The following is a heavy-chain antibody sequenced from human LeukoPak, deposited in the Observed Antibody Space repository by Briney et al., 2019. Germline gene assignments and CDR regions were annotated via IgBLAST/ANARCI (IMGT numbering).Heavy chain of an antibody. D-gene: IGHD1-26*01. CDR3: ARHEYSGSYYGLSWFDP. Sequence: PSETLSLTCAVSGFSISSGYFWAWIRQSPGKGLEWIASIYYSGSTYYNPSLKSRVTISVDTSKNQLSLKLSSLTAADTAVYYCARHEYSGSYYGLSWFDPWGQGTLVTVSS. CDR2: IYYSGST. J-gene: IGHJ5*02. CDR1: GFSISSGYF. V-gene: IGHV4-38-2*01.